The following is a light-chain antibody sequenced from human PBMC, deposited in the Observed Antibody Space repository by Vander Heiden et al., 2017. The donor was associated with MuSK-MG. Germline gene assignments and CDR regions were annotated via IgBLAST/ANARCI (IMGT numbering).Light chain of an antibody. V-gene: IGKV3-15*01. J-gene: IGKJ3*01. CDR3: QQYSSLPS. Sequence: EIVMTQSPATLSVSPGGRATLSCRASQSISNNLAWYQQRPGQAPRLLIYTASTRAAGIPARFSGSGSGTEFTLTISSLQSEDFAVYYCQQYSSLPSFGHGTKVDI. CDR2: TAS. CDR1: QSISNN.